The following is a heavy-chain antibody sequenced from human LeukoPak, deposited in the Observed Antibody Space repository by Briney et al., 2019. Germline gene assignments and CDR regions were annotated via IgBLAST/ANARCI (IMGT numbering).Heavy chain of an antibody. Sequence: SETLSLTCTVSGGSISSYYWNWIRQPPGKGLEWIAYIYYSGNTNYNPSLKSRVTISVDTSKNQFSLKLSSVTAADTAVYYCARDVGATPRYFDYWGQGTLVTVSS. V-gene: IGHV4-59*01. CDR1: GGSISSYY. CDR2: IYYSGNT. D-gene: IGHD1-26*01. CDR3: ARDVGATPRYFDY. J-gene: IGHJ4*02.